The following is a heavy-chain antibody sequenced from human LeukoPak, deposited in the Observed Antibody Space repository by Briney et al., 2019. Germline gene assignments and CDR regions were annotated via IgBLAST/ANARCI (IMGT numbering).Heavy chain of an antibody. CDR3: ARDPPLGSCSTISCPHLDY. Sequence: PGGSLRLSCAASGFTFSSYAMSWVRQAPGKGLEWVSSISSSSSFIYYADSVKGRFTISRDNAKNSLYLQMNSPRAEDTAVYYCARDPPLGSCSTISCPHLDYWGQGTLVTVSS. D-gene: IGHD2-2*01. V-gene: IGHV3-21*01. CDR1: GFTFSSYA. CDR2: ISSSSSFI. J-gene: IGHJ4*02.